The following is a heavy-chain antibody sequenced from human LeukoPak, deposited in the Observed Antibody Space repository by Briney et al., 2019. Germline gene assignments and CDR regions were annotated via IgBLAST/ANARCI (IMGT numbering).Heavy chain of an antibody. Sequence: PGGSLRLSCAATGFTFSNAWMGWVRQAPGKGLEWVGRIKSKTDGGTTDYAAPVKGRFTISRDDSKNTLYLQMNSLKTEDTAMYYCTTVSSGYYDVYWGQGTLVTVSS. CDR1: GFTFSNAW. D-gene: IGHD3-22*01. CDR3: TTVSSGYYDVY. V-gene: IGHV3-15*01. J-gene: IGHJ4*02. CDR2: IKSKTDGGTT.